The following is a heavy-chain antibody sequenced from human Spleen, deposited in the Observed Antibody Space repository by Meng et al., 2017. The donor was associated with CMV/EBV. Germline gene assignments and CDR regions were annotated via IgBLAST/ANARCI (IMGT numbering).Heavy chain of an antibody. CDR1: GGSFSCYY. CDR3: ARETIFGVVTPLDY. J-gene: IGHJ4*02. CDR2: INHSGST. D-gene: IGHD3-3*01. Sequence: AVYGGSFSCYYWGWIRQPPGKGLEWIGEINHSGSTNYNPSLKSRVTISVDTSKNQFSLKLSSVTAADTAVYYCARETIFGVVTPLDYWGQGTLVTVSS. V-gene: IGHV4-34*01.